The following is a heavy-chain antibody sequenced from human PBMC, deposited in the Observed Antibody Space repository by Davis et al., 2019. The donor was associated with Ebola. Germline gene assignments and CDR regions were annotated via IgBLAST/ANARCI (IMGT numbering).Heavy chain of an antibody. CDR2: ISAYNGNT. V-gene: IGHV1-18*01. CDR3: ARWGPLHYFFDY. Sequence: ASVKVSCKASGYTFTSYGISWVRQAPGQGLQYMGWISAYNGNTDYAQTFQDRFTMTIDTSATTAYMELRNLRSDDTAMYYCARWGPLHYFFDYWGQGTLVTVSS. D-gene: IGHD2/OR15-2a*01. J-gene: IGHJ4*02. CDR1: GYTFTSYG.